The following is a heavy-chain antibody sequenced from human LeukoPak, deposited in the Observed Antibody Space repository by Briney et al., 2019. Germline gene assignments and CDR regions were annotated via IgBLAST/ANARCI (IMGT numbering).Heavy chain of an antibody. V-gene: IGHV4-39*07. CDR2: MLYSGNT. Sequence: SETLSLTCIVSGGSISSGSHYWAWVRQPPGKGLEWIASMLYSGNTYYNPSLKSRVTISVDRSKNQFSLKLSSVTAADTAVYYCARVANRGVWFDPWGQGTLVTVSS. CDR3: ARVANRGVWFDP. CDR1: GGSISSGSHY. D-gene: IGHD2/OR15-2a*01. J-gene: IGHJ5*02.